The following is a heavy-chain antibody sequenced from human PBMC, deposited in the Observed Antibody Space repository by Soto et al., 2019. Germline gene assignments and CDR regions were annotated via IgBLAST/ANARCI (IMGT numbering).Heavy chain of an antibody. CDR3: ARDRLQLRYFDLEPD. Sequence: EVQLVESGGGLVKPGGSLRLSCAASGFTFSSYRMNWVRQAPGKGLEWVSSISSSSSYIYYADSVKGRFTISRDNAKNSLYLQMNSLRAEDTAVYYCARDRLQLRYFDLEPDWGQGTLVTVSS. CDR1: GFTFSSYR. D-gene: IGHD3-9*01. J-gene: IGHJ4*02. V-gene: IGHV3-21*01. CDR2: ISSSSSYI.